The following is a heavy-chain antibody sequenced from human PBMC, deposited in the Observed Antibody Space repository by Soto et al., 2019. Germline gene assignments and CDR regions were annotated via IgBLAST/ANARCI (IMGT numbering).Heavy chain of an antibody. CDR1: GFTFSSYG. Sequence: QVQLVESGGGVVEHGRSLRLSCAASGFTFSSYGMHWVRQAPGKGLEWVAVIWYDGSNKYYADSVKGRFTISRDNSKNTLYLQMNSLRAEDTAVYYCAREGTYCSGGSCYPHFDYWGQGTLVTVSS. V-gene: IGHV3-33*01. CDR2: IWYDGSNK. D-gene: IGHD2-15*01. CDR3: AREGTYCSGGSCYPHFDY. J-gene: IGHJ4*02.